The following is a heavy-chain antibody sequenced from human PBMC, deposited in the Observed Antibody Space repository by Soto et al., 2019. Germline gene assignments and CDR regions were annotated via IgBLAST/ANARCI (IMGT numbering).Heavy chain of an antibody. D-gene: IGHD6-19*01. CDR1: GCNFSNAW. V-gene: IGHV3-15*01. CDR2: IKSKTDGGTT. CDR3: TTDLGSGWYPVDY. Sequence: GGSLRLSCTASGCNFSNAWMSWVRQAPGKGLEWVGRIKSKTDGGTTDYAAPVKGRFTISRDDSKNTLYLQMNSLKTEDTAVYYCTTDLGSGWYPVDYWGQGTLVTVSS. J-gene: IGHJ4*02.